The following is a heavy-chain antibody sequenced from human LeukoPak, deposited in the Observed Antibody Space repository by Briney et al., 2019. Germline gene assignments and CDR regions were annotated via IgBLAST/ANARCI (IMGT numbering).Heavy chain of an antibody. CDR3: ARQFVAAVSGAFDI. V-gene: IGHV4-59*08. CDR1: GGSISSYY. Sequence: SETLSLTCTVSGGSISSYYWSLIRQPPGKGLEWIGYIYYSGSTNYNPSLKSRVTISVDTSKNQFSPKLSSVTAADTAVYYCARQFVAAVSGAFDIWGQGTMVTVSS. J-gene: IGHJ3*02. D-gene: IGHD6-13*01. CDR2: IYYSGST.